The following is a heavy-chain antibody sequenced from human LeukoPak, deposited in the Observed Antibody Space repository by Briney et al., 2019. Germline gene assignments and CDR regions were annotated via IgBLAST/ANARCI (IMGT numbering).Heavy chain of an antibody. CDR2: ISSAGSNM. D-gene: IGHD6-6*01. CDR3: ARDTPNYSSSADY. V-gene: IGHV3-48*03. J-gene: IGHJ4*02. Sequence: GGPLRLSCAASGFTFRNYEMNWVRQAPGKGLEWISYISSAGSNMYYADFVKGRFTVSRDNAKNSLFLQMNSLRAEDTAVYYCARDTPNYSSSADYWGQGTLVTVSS. CDR1: GFTFRNYE.